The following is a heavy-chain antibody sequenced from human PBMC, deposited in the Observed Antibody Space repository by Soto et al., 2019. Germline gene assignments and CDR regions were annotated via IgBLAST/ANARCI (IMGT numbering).Heavy chain of an antibody. CDR2: IIPIFGTA. V-gene: IGHV1-69*01. Sequence: QVQLVQSGAEVQKPGSSVKVSCKASGGTFSSYAISWVRQAPGQGLEWMGGIIPIFGTANYAQKFQGRVTITADESTSTAYMELSSLRSEDTAVYYCARRGHDTLTGYYYNWFDPWGQGTLVTVSS. J-gene: IGHJ5*02. D-gene: IGHD3-9*01. CDR1: GGTFSSYA. CDR3: ARRGHDTLTGYYYNWFDP.